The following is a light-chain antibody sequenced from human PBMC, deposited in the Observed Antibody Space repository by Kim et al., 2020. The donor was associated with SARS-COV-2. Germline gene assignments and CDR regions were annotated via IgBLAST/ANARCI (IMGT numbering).Light chain of an antibody. J-gene: IGKJ1*01. Sequence: IQMTQSPSSVSASVGDRVTITCRASRRIGSWLAWYQQIQGKAPKLLIYTASILESGVPSRFSGSGSGTDFSLTISSLQPEDFATYYCQQADSFPTFGQGTKVDIK. CDR2: TAS. CDR3: QQADSFPT. CDR1: RRIGSW. V-gene: IGKV1-12*01.